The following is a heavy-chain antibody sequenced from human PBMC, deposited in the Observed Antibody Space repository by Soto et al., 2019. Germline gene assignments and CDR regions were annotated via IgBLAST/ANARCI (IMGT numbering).Heavy chain of an antibody. CDR2: IYLNDSK. J-gene: IGHJ4*02. CDR1: GFSLSTSGVG. CDR3: AHQGPEDWPLDY. D-gene: IGHD3-9*01. Sequence: QITLKESGPTLVRPTQTLTLTCAFSGFSLSTSGVGVGWIRQPPGKALEWLAVIYLNDSKHYSPSLRSTLTIPKDRSKNQVVLTMATMAPMDTGTYYCAHQGPEDWPLDYRGPRTLVTVSS. V-gene: IGHV2-5*01.